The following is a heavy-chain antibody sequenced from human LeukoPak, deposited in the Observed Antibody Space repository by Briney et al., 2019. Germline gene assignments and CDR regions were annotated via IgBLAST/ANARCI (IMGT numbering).Heavy chain of an antibody. CDR3: ARGNWNYVLDY. J-gene: IGHJ4*02. V-gene: IGHV4-34*01. CDR1: GGSFNDYY. CDR2: INHGGST. Sequence: SETLSLTCAVYGGSFNDYYWSWIRQSPGKGLEWIGEINHGGSTNYNSSLKSRVTISVDPSKNQFSLKLSSVTAADTAVYYCARGNWNYVLDYWGQGTLVIVSS. D-gene: IGHD1-7*01.